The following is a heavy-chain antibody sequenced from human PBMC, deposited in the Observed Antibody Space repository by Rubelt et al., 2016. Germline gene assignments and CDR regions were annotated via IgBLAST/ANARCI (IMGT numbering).Heavy chain of an antibody. CDR3: ARVTRYCTNGVCYSFDY. J-gene: IGHJ4*02. Sequence: QVQLQESGPGLVKPSGTLSLTCAVSGGSISSSNWWSWVRQPPGKGLEWIGEIYHSGSTNCNPSLKSRCTISVDKSKNQFALKLSSVTAADTAVYYCARVTRYCTNGVCYSFDYWGQGTLVTVSS. D-gene: IGHD2-8*01. CDR2: IYHSGST. V-gene: IGHV4-4*02. CDR1: GGSISSSNW.